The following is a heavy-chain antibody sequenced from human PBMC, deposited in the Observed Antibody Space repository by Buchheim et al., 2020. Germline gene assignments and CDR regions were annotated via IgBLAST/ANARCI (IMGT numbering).Heavy chain of an antibody. J-gene: IGHJ6*02. Sequence: EVQLVESGGGLVQPGRSLRLSCTASGFTFGDYAMSWVRQAPGKGLEWVGFIRSKAYGGTTEYAASVKGRFTISRDDSKSIAYLQMNSLKTEDTAVYYCTRVDVRGAMTKPYYYYYYGMDVWGQGTT. D-gene: IGHD3-10*02. CDR2: IRSKAYGGTT. CDR1: GFTFGDYA. V-gene: IGHV3-49*04. CDR3: TRVDVRGAMTKPYYYYYYGMDV.